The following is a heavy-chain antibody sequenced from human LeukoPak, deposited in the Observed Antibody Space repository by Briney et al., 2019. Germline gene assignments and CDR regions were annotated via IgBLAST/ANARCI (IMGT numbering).Heavy chain of an antibody. CDR1: GFTFSSYS. Sequence: KPGGSLRLSCAASGFTFSSYSMNWVRQAPGKGLEWVSSISSSNSYIYYADSVKGRFTISRDNAKNSLYLQMNSLRAEDTAVYYCARVFSVAVDLDYWGQGTLVTVSS. CDR3: ARVFSVAVDLDY. J-gene: IGHJ4*02. D-gene: IGHD6-19*01. CDR2: ISSSNSYI. V-gene: IGHV3-21*01.